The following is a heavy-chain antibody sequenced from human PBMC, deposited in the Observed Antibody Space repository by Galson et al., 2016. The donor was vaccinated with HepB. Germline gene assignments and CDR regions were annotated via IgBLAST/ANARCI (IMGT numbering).Heavy chain of an antibody. V-gene: IGHV3-33*08. J-gene: IGHJ6*02. D-gene: IGHD6-6*01. CDR3: ARDRGEYSRPWAGGMDV. CDR2: IWYDGSNE. CDR1: GFTFSSYW. Sequence: SLRLSCAASGFTFSSYWMVWVRQAPGKGLEWVAVIWYDGSNEYYADSVKGRFTISRDNSKNTLYLQMNSLRAEDTAVYYWARDRGEYSRPWAGGMDVWGQGTTVTVSS.